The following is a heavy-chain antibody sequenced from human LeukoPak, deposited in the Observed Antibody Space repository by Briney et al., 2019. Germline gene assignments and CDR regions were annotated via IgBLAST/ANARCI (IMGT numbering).Heavy chain of an antibody. Sequence: SETLSLTCTVSGGSISSGSYYWSWIRQPAGKGLEWIGRIYTSGSTNYNPSLKSRVTISVDTSKNQFSLKLSSVTAADTAVYYWARVDYYDSSGLFDYWGQGTLVTVS. CDR1: GGSISSGSYY. CDR3: ARVDYYDSSGLFDY. J-gene: IGHJ4*02. V-gene: IGHV4-61*02. CDR2: IYTSGST. D-gene: IGHD3-22*01.